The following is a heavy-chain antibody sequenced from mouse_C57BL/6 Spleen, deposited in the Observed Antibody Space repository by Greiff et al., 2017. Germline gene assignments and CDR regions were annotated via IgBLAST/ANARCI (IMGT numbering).Heavy chain of an antibody. CDR1: GYTFTEYT. V-gene: IGHV1-62-2*01. CDR3: ARHERGDYYGSSLYYFDY. CDR2: FYPGSGSI. J-gene: IGHJ2*01. D-gene: IGHD1-1*01. Sequence: VKLVESGAELVKPGASVKLSCKASGYTFTEYTIHWVKQRSGQGLEWIGWFYPGSGSIKYNEKFKDKATLTADKSSSTVYMELSRLPSEDSAFYFCARHERGDYYGSSLYYFDYWGQGTTLTVSS.